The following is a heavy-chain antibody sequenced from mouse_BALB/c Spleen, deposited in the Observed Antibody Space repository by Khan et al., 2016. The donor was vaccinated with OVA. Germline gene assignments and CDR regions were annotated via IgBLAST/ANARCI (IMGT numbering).Heavy chain of an antibody. CDR3: ARNYDYDEGLAY. CDR1: GFSLTTYG. Sequence: VQLVESGPGLVQPSQSLSITCTVSGFSLTTYGVHWVRQSPGKGLEWLGVIWSGGSTDYNVAFISRLSISKDSSKSQVFFKMNSLQVNDTAIYYCARNYDYDEGLAYWGQGTLVTVSA. V-gene: IGHV2-2*02. J-gene: IGHJ3*01. D-gene: IGHD2-4*01. CDR2: IWSGGST.